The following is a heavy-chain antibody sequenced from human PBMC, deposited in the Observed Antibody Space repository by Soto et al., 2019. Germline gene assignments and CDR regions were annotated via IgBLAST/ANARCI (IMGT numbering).Heavy chain of an antibody. CDR3: AREGRSGWYRYYFDY. D-gene: IGHD6-19*01. CDR1: GGTFSSYA. V-gene: IGHV1-69*13. Sequence: ASVKVSCKASGGTFSSYAISWVRQAPGQGLEWMGGIIPIFGTANYAQKFQGRVTITADESTSTAYTELSSLRSEDTAVYYCAREGRSGWYRYYFDYWGQGTLVTVSS. J-gene: IGHJ4*02. CDR2: IIPIFGTA.